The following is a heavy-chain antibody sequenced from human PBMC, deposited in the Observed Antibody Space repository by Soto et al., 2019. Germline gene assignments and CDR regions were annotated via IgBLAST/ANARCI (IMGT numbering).Heavy chain of an antibody. V-gene: IGHV1-2*02. D-gene: IGHD3-22*01. CDR2: VNPNTGGT. Sequence: ASVKVSCKASGYSFTDHYIHWVRQAPGQGLEWMGWVNPNTGGTNYAQRFHGRVTMTRDTSITTAYMELSSLRSDDTALFYCATIASRGYYGNALDICGQGTMVTVSS. CDR1: GYSFTDHY. CDR3: ATIASRGYYGNALDI. J-gene: IGHJ3*02.